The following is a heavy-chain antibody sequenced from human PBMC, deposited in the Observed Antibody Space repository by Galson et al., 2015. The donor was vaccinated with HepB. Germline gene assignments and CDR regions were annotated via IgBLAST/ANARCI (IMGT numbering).Heavy chain of an antibody. CDR3: AGSGAYGDFQGGYFDL. CDR2: TWYDGNNK. Sequence: SLRLSCAASGFRFGYHGMHWVRQAPGKGLEWVAVTWYDGNNKYYVDSVKGRFTISRDNSKNTLYLQMNSLGAEDTAVYYCAGSGAYGDFQGGYFDLWGRGTLVTVSS. D-gene: IGHD4-17*01. CDR1: GFRFGYHG. V-gene: IGHV3-33*01. J-gene: IGHJ2*01.